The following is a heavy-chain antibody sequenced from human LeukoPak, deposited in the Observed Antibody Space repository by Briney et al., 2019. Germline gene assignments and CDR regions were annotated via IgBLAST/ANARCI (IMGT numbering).Heavy chain of an antibody. CDR1: GGSFSGYY. CDR3: ARDWSYGFFDY. Sequence: SETLSLTCAVYGGSFSGYYWSWIRQPPGKGLEWIGEINHSGSTNYNPSLKSRVTISVDTSKNQFSLKLSSVTAADTAVYYCARDWSYGFFDYWGQGTLVTVSS. J-gene: IGHJ4*02. CDR2: INHSGST. V-gene: IGHV4-34*01. D-gene: IGHD1-7*01.